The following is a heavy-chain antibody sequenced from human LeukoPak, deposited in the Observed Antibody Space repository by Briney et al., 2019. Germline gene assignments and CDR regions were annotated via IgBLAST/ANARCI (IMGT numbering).Heavy chain of an antibody. CDR3: ARLARDGSSWVDY. Sequence: SETLSLTCAVSGYSISSGYYWGWIRQPPGKGLEWIGRIYHSGSTYYNPALKSRVTISVDTSKNQFSLKLSSVTAADTAVYYCARLARDGSSWVDYWGQGTLVTVSS. J-gene: IGHJ4*02. D-gene: IGHD6-13*01. CDR2: IYHSGST. CDR1: GYSISSGYY. V-gene: IGHV4-38-2*01.